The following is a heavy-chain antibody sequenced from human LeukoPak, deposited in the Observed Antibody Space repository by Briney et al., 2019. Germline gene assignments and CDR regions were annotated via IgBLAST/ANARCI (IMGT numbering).Heavy chain of an antibody. CDR1: GGSISSGSYC. D-gene: IGHD2-2*02. V-gene: IGHV4-61*02. CDR3: ARVSRYCSSTSCYTAFDI. CDR2: IYTSGST. Sequence: SETLSLTCTVSGGSISSGSYCWSWIRQPAGKGLEWIGRIYTSGSTNYNPSLKSRVTISVDTSKNQFSLKLSSVTAADTAVYYCARVSRYCSSTSCYTAFDIWGQGTMVTVSS. J-gene: IGHJ3*02.